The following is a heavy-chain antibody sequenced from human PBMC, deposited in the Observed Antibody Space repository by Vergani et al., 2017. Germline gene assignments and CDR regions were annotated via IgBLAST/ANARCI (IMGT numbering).Heavy chain of an antibody. D-gene: IGHD6-13*01. J-gene: IGHJ6*02. V-gene: IGHV3-73*01. CDR3: TRHSSSWTKAYYYYGMDV. CDR1: GFTFSGSA. CDR2: IRRKANSYAT. Sequence: EVQLVESGGGLVQPGGSLKLSCAASGFTFSGSAMHWVRQASGKGLEWVGRIRRKANSYATAYAASVKGRFTISRDESKNTAYLQMNSLKTEDTAVYYCTRHSSSWTKAYYYYGMDVWGQGTTVTVSS.